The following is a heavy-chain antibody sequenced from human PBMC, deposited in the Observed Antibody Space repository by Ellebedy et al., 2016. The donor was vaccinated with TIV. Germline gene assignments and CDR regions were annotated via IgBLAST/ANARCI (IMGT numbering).Heavy chain of an antibody. V-gene: IGHV3-13*01. CDR3: ARATEGLDY. J-gene: IGHJ4*02. Sequence: GESLKISCAASGFTFSIYDMHWVRQVTGKGLEWVSAIGTAGDTYYPGSVKGRFTISRENAKNSLYLQMNSLRAGDTAVYYCARATEGLDYWGQGTLVTVSS. CDR1: GFTFSIYD. D-gene: IGHD1-14*01. CDR2: IGTAGDT.